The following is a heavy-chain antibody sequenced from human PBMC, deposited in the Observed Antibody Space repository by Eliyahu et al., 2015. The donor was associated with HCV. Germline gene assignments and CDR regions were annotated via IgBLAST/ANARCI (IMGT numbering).Heavy chain of an antibody. J-gene: IGHJ5*02. CDR2: IYWNDDK. CDR3: AHSITMVRGVISAGDWFDP. CDR1: GFSLSTXGVG. Sequence: QITLKESGPTLVKPTQTLTLTCTFSGFSLSTXGVGXGWIRQPPGKALEWLALIYWNDDKRYSPSLKSRLTITKDTSKXQVVLTMTNMDPVDTATYYCAHSITMVRGVISAGDWFDPWGQGTLVTVSS. V-gene: IGHV2-5*01. D-gene: IGHD3-10*01.